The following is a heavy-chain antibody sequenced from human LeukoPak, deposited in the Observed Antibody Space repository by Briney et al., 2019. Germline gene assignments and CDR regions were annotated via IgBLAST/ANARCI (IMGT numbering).Heavy chain of an antibody. D-gene: IGHD3-22*01. J-gene: IGHJ4*02. CDR3: ASSSGYFRFDY. CDR1: GGSISSYY. Sequence: PSETLSLTCTISGGSISSYYWSWIRQPPGKGLEWIGYIYYSGSTNYNPSLKSRVTISVDTSKNQFSLKLSSVTAADTAVYYCASSSGYFRFDYWGQGTLVTVSS. V-gene: IGHV4-59*01. CDR2: IYYSGST.